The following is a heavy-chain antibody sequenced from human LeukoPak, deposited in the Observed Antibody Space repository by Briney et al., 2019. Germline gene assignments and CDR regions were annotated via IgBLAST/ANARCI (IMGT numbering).Heavy chain of an antibody. D-gene: IGHD1-7*01. CDR2: INPNNGGT. V-gene: IGHV1-2*02. CDR3: ASGRYNWNYKDWFDP. CDR1: GYTFTGYF. Sequence: VASVKVSCKASGYTFTGYFIHWVRQAPGQGLEWMGWINPNNGGTKYAQKFQDRVTMTRDTSISTAYMELSRLRSDDTAVYYCASGRYNWNYKDWFDPWGQGTLVTVSS. J-gene: IGHJ5*02.